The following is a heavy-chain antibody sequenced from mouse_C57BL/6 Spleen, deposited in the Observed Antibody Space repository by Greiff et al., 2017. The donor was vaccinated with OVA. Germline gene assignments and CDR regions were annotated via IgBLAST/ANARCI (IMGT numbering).Heavy chain of an antibody. CDR3: ARDYYGSREADWYFDV. CDR1: GYSITSGYY. D-gene: IGHD1-1*01. Sequence: DVKLQESGPGLVKPSQSLSLTCSVTGYSITSGYYWNWIRQFPGNKLEWMGYISYDGSNNYNPSLKNRISITRDTSKNQFFLKLNSVTTEDTATYYCARDYYGSREADWYFDVWGTGTTVTVSS. CDR2: ISYDGSN. J-gene: IGHJ1*03. V-gene: IGHV3-6*01.